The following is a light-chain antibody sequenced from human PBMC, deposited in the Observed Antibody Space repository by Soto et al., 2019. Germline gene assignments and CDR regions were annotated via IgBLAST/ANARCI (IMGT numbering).Light chain of an antibody. CDR1: QTISSW. J-gene: IGKJ1*01. CDR2: KAS. CDR3: QQYSTNVWT. Sequence: DIQMTQSPSTLSATAGDRVTITCRASQTISSWLAWYQQKPGKAPKLLIYKASTLKSGVPSRFSGSGSGTDFALTISSLQPDDLGTYYCQQYSTNVWTFGQGTKVDIK. V-gene: IGKV1-5*03.